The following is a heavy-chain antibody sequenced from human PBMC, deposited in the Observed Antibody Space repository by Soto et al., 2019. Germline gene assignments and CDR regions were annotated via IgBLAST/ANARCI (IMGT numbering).Heavy chain of an antibody. J-gene: IGHJ2*01. CDR1: GYTFSDYA. CDR3: VRCYCSVGSCYACWHFDL. CDR2: ISASTRNT. Sequence: QVQLVQSGGEVKKPGASVKVSCQASGYTFSDYAISWVRQAPGQGLEWMGWISASTRNTDQAQNFQGRVIMTLDTSTKTAYMALRSLRSDDTAVYYCVRCYCSVGSCYACWHFDLWGRGTLVTVSS. V-gene: IGHV1-18*01. D-gene: IGHD2-15*01.